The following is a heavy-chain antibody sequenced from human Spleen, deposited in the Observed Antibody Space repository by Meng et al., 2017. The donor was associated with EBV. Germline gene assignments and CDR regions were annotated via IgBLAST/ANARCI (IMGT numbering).Heavy chain of an antibody. J-gene: IGHJ5*02. CDR3: ASLTEYSSGSTS. D-gene: IGHD6-19*01. CDR1: GGSFSDQT. CDR2: ITPIFGTT. V-gene: IGHV1-69*06. Sequence: QLQLVQSGTGVKKPGSSMKVSCKASGGSFSDQTISWVRQAPGQGPEWMAGITPIFGTTNYAQKFQDRVTIYADTSMATLSLELINLRPDDTAVYYCASLTEYSSGSTSWGQGTLVTVSS.